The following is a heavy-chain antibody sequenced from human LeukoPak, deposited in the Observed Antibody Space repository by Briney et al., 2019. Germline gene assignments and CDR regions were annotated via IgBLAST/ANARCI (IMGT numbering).Heavy chain of an antibody. CDR1: GGSISSGGYY. CDR3: ARLAYCGGDCYSFFFDY. J-gene: IGHJ4*02. Sequence: SQTLSLTCTVSGGSISSGGYYWSWIRQHPGKGLEWIGYIYYSESSYYNPSLKSRVTISVDRSKNQFSLKLSSVTAADTAVYYCARLAYCGGDCYSFFFDYWGQGTLVTVSS. D-gene: IGHD2-21*02. CDR2: IYYSESS. V-gene: IGHV4-31*03.